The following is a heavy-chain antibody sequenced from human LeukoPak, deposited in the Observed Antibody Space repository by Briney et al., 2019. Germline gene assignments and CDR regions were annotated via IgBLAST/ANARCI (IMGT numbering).Heavy chain of an antibody. CDR1: GFTFSSYA. J-gene: IGHJ4*02. CDR3: ASTYYYGPGSH. Sequence: GRSLRLSCAASGFTFSSYAMHWVRQAPGKGLEWVAVISYDGSNKYYADSVKGRFTISRDNSKNTLYLQMNSLRAEDTAVYYCASTYYYGPGSHWGQGTLVTVSS. V-gene: IGHV3-30*04. D-gene: IGHD3-10*01. CDR2: ISYDGSNK.